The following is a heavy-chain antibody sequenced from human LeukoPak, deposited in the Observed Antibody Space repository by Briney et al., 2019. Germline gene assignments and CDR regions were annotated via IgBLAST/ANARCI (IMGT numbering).Heavy chain of an antibody. J-gene: IGHJ3*02. V-gene: IGHV3-53*04. CDR3: ARENYDSSGYPNDAFDI. CDR1: GFTVSSNY. CDR2: IYSGGST. Sequence: GGSLRLSCAASGFTVSSNYMSWVRQAPGKGLEWVSVIYSGGSTYYADSVKGRFTISRHNSKNTLYLQMNSLRAEDTAVYYCARENYDSSGYPNDAFDIWGQGTMVTVSS. D-gene: IGHD3-22*01.